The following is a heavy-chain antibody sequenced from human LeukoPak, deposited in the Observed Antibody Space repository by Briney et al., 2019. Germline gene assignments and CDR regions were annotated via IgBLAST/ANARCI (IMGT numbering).Heavy chain of an antibody. Sequence: ASVKVSCKASGYTFTSYYMHWVRQAPGQGLEWMGWINPNSGGTNYAQKFQGRVTMTRDTSISTAYMELSRLRSDDTAVYYCARAGSNYDSSGLLPLGLDPWGQGTLVTVSS. CDR1: GYTFTSYY. J-gene: IGHJ5*02. V-gene: IGHV1-2*02. D-gene: IGHD3-22*01. CDR3: ARAGSNYDSSGLLPLGLDP. CDR2: INPNSGGT.